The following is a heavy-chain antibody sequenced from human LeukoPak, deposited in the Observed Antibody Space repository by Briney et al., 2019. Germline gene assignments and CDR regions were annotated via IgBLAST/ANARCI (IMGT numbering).Heavy chain of an antibody. CDR2: IYSGGST. J-gene: IGHJ4*02. V-gene: IGHV3-53*01. CDR3: ARAVPPVMTFDY. D-gene: IGHD2-21*01. CDR1: GFTFSSNY. Sequence: GGSLRLSCAASGFTFSSNYMSCVRQAPGKGLEWVSVIYSGGSTYYSDSVTGRFTISRDNSKNTLYLQMNSLRAEDTAVYYCARAVPPVMTFDYWGQGTLVTVSS.